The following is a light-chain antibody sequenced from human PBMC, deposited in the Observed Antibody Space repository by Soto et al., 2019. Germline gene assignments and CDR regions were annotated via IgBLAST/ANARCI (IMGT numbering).Light chain of an antibody. CDR3: SSYTTSLTLV. J-gene: IGLJ3*02. Sequence: QSALTQPASVSGSPGQSITISCTGTSSDIGAYNYVSWYQQHPGKAPKLLIYGLTNRPSGVSNRFSGSKSGNTASLTIPGLQAEDDADYYCSSYTTSLTLVFGGGTKLTVL. CDR2: GLT. CDR1: SSDIGAYNY. V-gene: IGLV2-14*01.